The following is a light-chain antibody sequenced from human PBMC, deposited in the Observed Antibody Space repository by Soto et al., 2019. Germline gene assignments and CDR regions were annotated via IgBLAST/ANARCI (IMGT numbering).Light chain of an antibody. Sequence: TVMTQSPATLSVSPGERATLTCRASQGLGTNLAWYQQRPGQAPRLLIYAASTRATGVPARFSGSGSETEFTLTITTLQSEDSATYYCQHYLNYPITFGQGTRL. CDR1: QGLGTN. CDR2: AAS. J-gene: IGKJ5*01. CDR3: QHYLNYPIT. V-gene: IGKV3-15*01.